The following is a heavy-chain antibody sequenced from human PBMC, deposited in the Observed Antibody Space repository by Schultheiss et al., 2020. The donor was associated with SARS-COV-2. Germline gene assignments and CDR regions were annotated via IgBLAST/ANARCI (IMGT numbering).Heavy chain of an antibody. CDR2: IYSGGST. CDR3: ARDSPSHY. V-gene: IGHV3-66*01. J-gene: IGHJ4*02. Sequence: GGSLRLSCAASGFTFSNAWMSWVRQAPGKGLEWVSVIYSGGSTYYADSVKGRFTISRDNSKNTLYLQMNSLRAEDTAVYYCARDSPSHYWGQGTLVTVSS. CDR1: GFTFSNAW.